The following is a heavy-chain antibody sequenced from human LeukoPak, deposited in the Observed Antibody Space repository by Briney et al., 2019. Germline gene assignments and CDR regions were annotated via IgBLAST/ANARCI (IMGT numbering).Heavy chain of an antibody. CDR2: IKQDGSEK. D-gene: IGHD5-18*01. CDR1: GFTFSNYW. J-gene: IGHJ4*02. V-gene: IGHV3-7*01. CDR3: ARDEGAYTY. Sequence: PGGSLRLSCAASGFTFSNYWMTWVRQAPGKGLEWVANIKQDGSEKYYVDFVKGRFTISRDNAKNLLYLQMNSLRAEDTAVYYCARDEGAYTYGGQGTLVTVSS.